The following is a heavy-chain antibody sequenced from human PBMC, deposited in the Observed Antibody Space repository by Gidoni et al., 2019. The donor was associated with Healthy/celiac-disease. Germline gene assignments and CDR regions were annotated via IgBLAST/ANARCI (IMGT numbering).Heavy chain of an antibody. Sequence: QLQLQESGPGLVKPSETLSLTCTVSGGSISSSSYYWGWIRQPPGKGLEWIGSIYYSGSTYYNPSLKSRVTISVDTSKNQFSLKLSSVTAADTAVYYCAREIVGATTIDYWGQGTLVTVSS. CDR3: AREIVGATTIDY. CDR1: GGSISSSSYY. D-gene: IGHD1-26*01. J-gene: IGHJ4*02. CDR2: IYYSGST. V-gene: IGHV4-39*02.